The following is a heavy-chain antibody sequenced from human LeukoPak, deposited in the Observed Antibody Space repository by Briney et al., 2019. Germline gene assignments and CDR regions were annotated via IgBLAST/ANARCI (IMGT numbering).Heavy chain of an antibody. V-gene: IGHV4-39*01. CDR1: GGSISSNSYY. D-gene: IGHD3-10*01. J-gene: IGHJ5*02. CDR3: ARGPKLLWFGANWFDP. Sequence: PSETLSLTCTVSGGSISSNSYYWAWIRQPPGKGLEWIGSIYYSGSTYYNPSLKSRVTISVDTSKNQFSLKLSSVTAADTAVYYCARGPKLLWFGANWFDPWGQGTLVTVSS. CDR2: IYYSGST.